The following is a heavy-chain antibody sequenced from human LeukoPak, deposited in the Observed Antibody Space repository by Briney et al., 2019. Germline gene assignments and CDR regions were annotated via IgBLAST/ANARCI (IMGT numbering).Heavy chain of an antibody. V-gene: IGHV3-30*04. D-gene: IGHD3-22*01. J-gene: IGHJ4*02. Sequence: YRGGSLRLFCGVSVFPFCSYPIQGVRQSPGKGREGVAVVSSDGINKYYADSVKGRFTISRDNSKNTLYLQMNSLRAEDTAGYYCARGYDSSGDYFDYWGQGTLVTVSS. CDR3: ARGYDSSGDYFDY. CDR1: VFPFCSYP. CDR2: VSSDGINK.